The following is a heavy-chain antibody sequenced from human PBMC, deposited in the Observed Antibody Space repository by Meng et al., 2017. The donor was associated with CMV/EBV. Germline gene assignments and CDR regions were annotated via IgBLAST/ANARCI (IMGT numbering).Heavy chain of an antibody. CDR3: ARNYYGSGSWFDP. D-gene: IGHD3-10*01. CDR2: ISAYNGNT. Sequence: VELVQSGAEVEKPGGSERVSCKASGYTFTSYGISWVRQAPGQGLEWMGWISAYNGNTNYAQKLQGRVTMTTDTSTSTAYMELRSLRSDDTAVYYCARNYYGSGSWFDPWGQGTLVTVSS. CDR1: GYTFTSYG. V-gene: IGHV1-18*01. J-gene: IGHJ5*02.